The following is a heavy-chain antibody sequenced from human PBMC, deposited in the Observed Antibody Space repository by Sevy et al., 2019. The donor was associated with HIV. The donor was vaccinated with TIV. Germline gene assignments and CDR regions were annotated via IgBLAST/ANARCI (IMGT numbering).Heavy chain of an antibody. CDR1: GYTLTELS. D-gene: IGHD2-2*01. CDR2: FDPEDGET. CDR3: ATGKGYCSSTSCQPDFDY. V-gene: IGHV1-24*01. Sequence: ASVKVSCKVSGYTLTELSMHWVRQAPGKGLEWMGGFDPEDGETNYAQKFQGRVTMTEDTSTDTAYMELSSLRSEDTAVYYCATGKGYCSSTSCQPDFDYWGQGTLVTVSS. J-gene: IGHJ4*02.